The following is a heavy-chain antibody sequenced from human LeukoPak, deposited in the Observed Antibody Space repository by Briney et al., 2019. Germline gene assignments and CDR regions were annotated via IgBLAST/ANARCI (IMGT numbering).Heavy chain of an antibody. V-gene: IGHV1-18*01. CDR1: GYTFTSYG. J-gene: IGHJ5*02. Sequence: ASVKVSCKASGYTFTSYGISWVRQAPGQGLEWMGRISAYNGNTNYAQKLQGRVTMPTDTSTSTAYVELRSLRSGGRPGSQFPSDSSGWYHWFDPWGQGTLVTVSS. CDR2: ISAYNGNT. CDR3: PSDSSGWYHWFDP. D-gene: IGHD6-19*01.